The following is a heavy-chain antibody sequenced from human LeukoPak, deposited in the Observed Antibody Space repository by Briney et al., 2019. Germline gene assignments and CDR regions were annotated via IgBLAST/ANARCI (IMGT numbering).Heavy chain of an antibody. CDR2: IKQDGSEK. D-gene: IGHD6-19*01. V-gene: IGHV3-7*01. CDR3: ASLAVAGTPFDY. CDR1: GFTFSSYW. J-gene: IGHJ4*02. Sequence: PGGSLRLSCAASGFTFSSYWMSWVRQAPGKGLEWVANIKQDGSEKYYVDSVKGRFTISRDNAKNSLYLQMNSLRAEDTAVCYCASLAVAGTPFDYWGQGTLVAVSS.